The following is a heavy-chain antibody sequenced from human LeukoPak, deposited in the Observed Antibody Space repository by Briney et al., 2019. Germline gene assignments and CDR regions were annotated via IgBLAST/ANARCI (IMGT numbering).Heavy chain of an antibody. CDR1: GFTFSNYW. CDR2: ISSSSTYT. J-gene: IGHJ4*02. D-gene: IGHD3-22*01. V-gene: IGHV3-11*06. Sequence: PGGSLRLSRVASGFTFSNYWMSWVRQAPGKGLEWVSYISSSSTYTNYADSVKGRFTISRDNAKNSLYLQMNSLRAEDTAVYYCASSYYYDSSGYYYWGQGTLVTVSS. CDR3: ASSYYYDSSGYYY.